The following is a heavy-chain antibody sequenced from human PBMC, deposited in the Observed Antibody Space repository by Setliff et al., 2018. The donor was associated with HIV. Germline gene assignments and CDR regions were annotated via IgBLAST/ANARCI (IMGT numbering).Heavy chain of an antibody. V-gene: IGHV7-4-1*02. Sequence: ASVKVSCKASGYTLTTYAISWVRQAPGQGLEWMRWFNTETGNPMYAQGFRGRFVFSLDTSVSTAFLQINRLKAEDTAKYYCARVGSGWSTFDYWGQGALVTVSS. CDR2: FNTETGNP. D-gene: IGHD6-13*01. CDR1: GYTLTTYA. CDR3: ARVGSGWSTFDY. J-gene: IGHJ4*02.